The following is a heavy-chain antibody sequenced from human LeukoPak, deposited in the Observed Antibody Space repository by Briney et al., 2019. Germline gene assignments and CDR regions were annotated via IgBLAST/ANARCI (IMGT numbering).Heavy chain of an antibody. Sequence: SETLSLTCTVSGGSISSGGYYWSWIRQHPGKGLEWIGYIYYSGSTYYNPSLKSRVTISVDTSKNQFSLKLSSVTAADTAVYYCARDPPPPGYYPGAFDIWGQGTMVTVSS. D-gene: IGHD3-9*01. CDR2: IYYSGST. CDR1: GGSISSGGYY. J-gene: IGHJ3*02. V-gene: IGHV4-31*03. CDR3: ARDPPPPGYYPGAFDI.